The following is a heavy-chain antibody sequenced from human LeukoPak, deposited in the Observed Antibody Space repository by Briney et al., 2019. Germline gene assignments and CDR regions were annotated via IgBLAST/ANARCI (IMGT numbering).Heavy chain of an antibody. D-gene: IGHD3-3*01. J-gene: IGHJ4*02. Sequence: ASVKVSCKASGYTFTSYDINWVRQATGQGLEWMGWMSPNSGNTGYAQKFQGRVTITRNTSISTAYMELRSLRSDDTAVYYCARDASSGITIFRNWGQGTLVTVSS. CDR3: ARDASSGITIFRN. CDR1: GYTFTSYD. V-gene: IGHV1-8*03. CDR2: MSPNSGNT.